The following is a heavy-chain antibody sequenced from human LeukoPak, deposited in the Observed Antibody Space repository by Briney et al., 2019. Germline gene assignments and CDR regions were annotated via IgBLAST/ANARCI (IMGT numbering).Heavy chain of an antibody. CDR1: GYTFTSYG. CDR2: ISAYNGNT. J-gene: IGHJ5*02. V-gene: IGHV1-18*01. D-gene: IGHD6-19*01. Sequence: ASVTVSCKASGYTFTSYGISWVRQAPGQGLEWMGWISAYNGNTNYAQKLQGRVTMTTDTSTSTAYMELRSLRSDDTAVYYCAREIQQWPDNWFDPWGQGTLVTVSS. CDR3: AREIQQWPDNWFDP.